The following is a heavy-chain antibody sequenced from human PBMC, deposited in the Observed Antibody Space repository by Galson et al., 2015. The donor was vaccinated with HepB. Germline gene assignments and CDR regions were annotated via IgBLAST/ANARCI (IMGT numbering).Heavy chain of an antibody. V-gene: IGHV3-21*01. J-gene: IGHJ6*02. D-gene: IGHD2-15*01. CDR2: ISSSSSYI. CDR3: ARTHRYCSGGSCYYYYGMDV. CDR1: GFTFSSYS. Sequence: SLRLSCAAYGFTFSSYSMNWVRQAPGKGLEWVSSISSSSSYIYYAESVKGRFTIARDNAKNSLYLQMNSLRAGDTAVYYCARTHRYCSGGSCYYYYGMDVWGQGTTVTVSS.